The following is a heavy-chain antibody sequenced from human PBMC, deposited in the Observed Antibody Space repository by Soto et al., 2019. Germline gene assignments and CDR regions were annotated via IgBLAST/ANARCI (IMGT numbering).Heavy chain of an antibody. CDR3: ARHSLALRKNNWFDP. J-gene: IGHJ5*02. V-gene: IGHV4-39*01. CDR2: IFYLGSS. D-gene: IGHD3-3*02. Sequence: SETLSLTCTFSCDSIISSDFYWGWVRQPPGKGLEWIGSIFYLGSSYYNPSLKSRVTMSVDTSKNQFSLRLRSVTAADTALYFCARHSLALRKNNWFDPWGQGIMVTVSS. CDR1: CDSIISSDFY.